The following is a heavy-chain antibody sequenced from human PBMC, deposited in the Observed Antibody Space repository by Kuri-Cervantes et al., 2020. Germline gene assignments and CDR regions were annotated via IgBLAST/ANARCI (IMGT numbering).Heavy chain of an antibody. CDR1: GFTFSSYS. CDR3: ARYADYDTGHEDY. J-gene: IGHJ4*02. V-gene: IGHV3-21*04. Sequence: GESLKISCAASGFTFSSYSMNWVRQAPGKGLEWVSSISSSSSYIYYADSVKGRFTISRGNAKNSLYLQMNSLRAEDTALYYCARYADYDTGHEDYWGQGTLVTVSS. CDR2: ISSSSSYI. D-gene: IGHD4-17*01.